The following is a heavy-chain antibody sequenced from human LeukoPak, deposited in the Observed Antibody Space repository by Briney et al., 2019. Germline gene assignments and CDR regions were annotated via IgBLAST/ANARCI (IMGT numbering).Heavy chain of an antibody. CDR2: ISAYNGNT. D-gene: IGHD5-18*01. V-gene: IGHV1-18*01. CDR1: GYTFTNYV. J-gene: IGHJ4*02. Sequence: ASVNVSCKASGYTFTNYVISWVRQAPGQGLEWMGWISAYNGNTDYPQNLQGRVTMTTDTSTSTAYMDLRSLRSDDTAVYYCARSPTPMVPYFDYWGQGTLVTVSS. CDR3: ARSPTPMVPYFDY.